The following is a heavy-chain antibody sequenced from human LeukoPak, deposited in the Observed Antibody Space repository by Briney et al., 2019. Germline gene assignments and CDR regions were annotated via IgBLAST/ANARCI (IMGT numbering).Heavy chain of an antibody. Sequence: PSETLSLTCAVYGGSFSGYYWSWIRQPPGKGLEWIGEVNHSGSTNYNPSLKSRVTISVHTSKNQFSLKLSSVTAADTAVYYCAAGGLLWFGEYQPWGQGTLVTVSS. J-gene: IGHJ5*02. V-gene: IGHV4-34*01. CDR2: VNHSGST. CDR1: GGSFSGYY. D-gene: IGHD3-10*01. CDR3: AAGGLLWFGEYQP.